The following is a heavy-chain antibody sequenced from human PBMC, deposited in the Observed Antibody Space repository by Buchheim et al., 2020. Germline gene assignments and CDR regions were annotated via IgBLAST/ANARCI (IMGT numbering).Heavy chain of an antibody. D-gene: IGHD5-24*01. CDR3: AREGDGYDMGLWDTYYYGMDA. J-gene: IGHJ6*02. V-gene: IGHV3-30*04. Sequence: QVQLVESGGGVVQPGRSLRLSCAASGFTFSSYAMHWVRQAPGKGLEWVAVISYDGSNKYYADSVKGRFTISRDNSKNTLYLQMNSLRAEDTAVYYCAREGDGYDMGLWDTYYYGMDAWGQGTT. CDR1: GFTFSSYA. CDR2: ISYDGSNK.